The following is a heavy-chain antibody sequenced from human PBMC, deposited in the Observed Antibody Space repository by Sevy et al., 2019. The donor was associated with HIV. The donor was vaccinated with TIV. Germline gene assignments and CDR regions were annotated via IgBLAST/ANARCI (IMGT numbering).Heavy chain of an antibody. CDR1: GFTFSRCA. Sequence: GGSLRLSCAASGFTFSRCAMNWVRQAPGKGLEWVSDISASGGGTNYADSVKGRFTIARDNCKNTLYLKMNSLRAEDTAVYYCAKGDSSGWHGHFDYWGQGTLVTVSS. CDR2: ISASGGGT. CDR3: AKGDSSGWHGHFDY. V-gene: IGHV3-23*01. D-gene: IGHD6-19*01. J-gene: IGHJ4*02.